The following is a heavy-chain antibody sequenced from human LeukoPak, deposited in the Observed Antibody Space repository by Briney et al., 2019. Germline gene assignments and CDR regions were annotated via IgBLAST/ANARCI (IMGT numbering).Heavy chain of an antibody. J-gene: IGHJ4*02. CDR3: AREKGRGVISPYFDY. D-gene: IGHD3-10*01. Sequence: GGSLRLSCAASGFTVSSNYMSWVRQAPGKGLEWVSVIYSDGSTYYEDSVKGRFTISRDNSKNTLSLQMNSLRAEDTAVYYCAREKGRGVISPYFDYWGQGTLVTVSS. CDR1: GFTVSSNY. V-gene: IGHV3-53*01. CDR2: IYSDGST.